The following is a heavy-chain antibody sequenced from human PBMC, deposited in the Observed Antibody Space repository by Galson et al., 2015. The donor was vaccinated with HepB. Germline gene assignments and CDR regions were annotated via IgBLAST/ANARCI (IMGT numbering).Heavy chain of an antibody. CDR1: GFTFSSYA. CDR3: AKRGAVRGVFFQGPEGLHDAFDI. D-gene: IGHD3-10*02. Sequence: SLRLSCAASGFTFSSYAMSWVRQAPGKGLEWVSAISGSGGSTYYADSVKGRFTISRDNSKNTLYLQMNSLRAEDTAVYYCAKRGAVRGVFFQGPEGLHDAFDIWGQGTMVTVSS. J-gene: IGHJ3*02. CDR2: ISGSGGST. V-gene: IGHV3-23*01.